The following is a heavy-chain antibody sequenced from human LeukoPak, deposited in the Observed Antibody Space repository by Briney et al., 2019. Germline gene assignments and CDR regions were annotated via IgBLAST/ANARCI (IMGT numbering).Heavy chain of an antibody. CDR2: ISYDGSNK. V-gene: IGHV3-30-3*01. Sequence: GGSLRLSCAASGFTFSSYAMHLVRQAPGKGLEWVAVISYDGSNKYYADSVKGRFTISRGNSKNTLYLQMNSLRAEDTAVYYCASLSVAGTSWGQGTLVTVSS. J-gene: IGHJ4*02. CDR1: GFTFSSYA. CDR3: ASLSVAGTS. D-gene: IGHD6-19*01.